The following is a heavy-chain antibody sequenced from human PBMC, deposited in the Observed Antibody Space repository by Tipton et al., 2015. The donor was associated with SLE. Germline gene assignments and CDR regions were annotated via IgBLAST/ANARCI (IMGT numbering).Heavy chain of an antibody. CDR1: GGSISSSLYY. D-gene: IGHD3-3*01. Sequence: TLSLTCTVSGGSISSSLYYWGWIRQPPGKGLEWVGGVYYSGSTYYNPSLTSRVTTSVDTSKSQFSLKLSSVTAADTAVYYCARVFVFGEVLAPQYYYMDVWGKGTTVTVSS. J-gene: IGHJ6*03. CDR3: ARVFVFGEVLAPQYYYMDV. CDR2: VYYSGST. V-gene: IGHV4-39*07.